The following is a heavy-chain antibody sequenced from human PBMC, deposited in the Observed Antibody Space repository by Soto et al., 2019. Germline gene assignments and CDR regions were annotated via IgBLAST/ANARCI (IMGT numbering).Heavy chain of an antibody. Sequence: EVQLVESGGGLVKPGGSLRLSCAASGFTFSNAWMSWVRQAPGKGLEWVGRIKSKTDGGTTDYAAPVKGRFTISRDDSKNTLYLQLNSLKSDDTAVYYCTTDPGPHVVPYYYYYYMDVWGKGTTVTVSS. V-gene: IGHV3-15*01. D-gene: IGHD2-2*01. CDR3: TTDPGPHVVPYYYYYYMDV. CDR1: GFTFSNAW. CDR2: IKSKTDGGTT. J-gene: IGHJ6*03.